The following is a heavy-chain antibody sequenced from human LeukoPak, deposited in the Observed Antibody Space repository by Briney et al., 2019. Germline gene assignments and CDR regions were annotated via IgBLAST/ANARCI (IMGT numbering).Heavy chain of an antibody. CDR1: GGSISSYY. J-gene: IGHJ5*02. V-gene: IGHV4-59*08. CDR2: IYYSGST. CDR3: ANLIPPGWFDP. Sequence: SETLSLTCTVSGGSISSYYWSWIRQPPGKGLEWIGYIYYSGSTNYNPSLKSRVTISVDTSKNQFSLKLSSVTAADTAVYYCANLIPPGWFDPWGQGILVTVSS.